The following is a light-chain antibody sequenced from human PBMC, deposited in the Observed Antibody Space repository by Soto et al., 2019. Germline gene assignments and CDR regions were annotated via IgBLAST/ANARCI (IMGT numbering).Light chain of an antibody. CDR3: HHYYTTPPGT. CDR1: QSILYSPNNKNY. J-gene: IGKJ1*01. Sequence: DIVMTQSPDSLAVSLGETATINCRSSQSILYSPNNKNYLAWYQQKPGQPPKLLIYWASTRDSGVPGRFSGRGAETDFTLPISSLQPEDVAVYYCHHYYTTPPGTFGQGTKVEIK. V-gene: IGKV4-1*01. CDR2: WAS.